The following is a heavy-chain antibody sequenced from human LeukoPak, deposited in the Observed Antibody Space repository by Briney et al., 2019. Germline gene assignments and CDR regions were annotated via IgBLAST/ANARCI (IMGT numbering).Heavy chain of an antibody. D-gene: IGHD5-18*01. V-gene: IGHV4-59*01. Sequence: SETLSLTRTVSGGSISSYYWSWIRQPPGKGLEWIGYIYYSGNTNYNPSLKSRVTISVDTSKNQFSLKLSSVTAADTAVYYCRVDTPFFDYWGQGTLVTVSS. J-gene: IGHJ4*02. CDR3: RVDTPFFDY. CDR2: IYYSGNT. CDR1: GGSISSYY.